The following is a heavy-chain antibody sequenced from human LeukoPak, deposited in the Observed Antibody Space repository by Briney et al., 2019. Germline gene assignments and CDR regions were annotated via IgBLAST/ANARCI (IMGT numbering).Heavy chain of an antibody. D-gene: IGHD3-22*01. V-gene: IGHV1-46*01. CDR1: GYTFTSYY. CDR2: INPSGGST. Sequence: GASVNFSCKASGYTFTSYYMHWVRQAPGQGLEWMGIINPSGGSTSYAQKFQGRVTMTRDTSTSTVYMELSSLRSEDTAVYYCARAPNYYDSSDYYQLDNRGQGALLTVSS. J-gene: IGHJ4*02. CDR3: ARAPNYYDSSDYYQLDN.